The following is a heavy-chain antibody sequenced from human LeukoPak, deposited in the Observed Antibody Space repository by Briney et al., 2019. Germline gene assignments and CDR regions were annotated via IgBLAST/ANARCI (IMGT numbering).Heavy chain of an antibody. V-gene: IGHV1-69*13. D-gene: IGHD3-10*01. J-gene: IGHJ4*02. Sequence: ASVKVSCKASGGTFSSYAISWVRQAPGQGLEWMGGIIPTFGTANYAQKFQGRVTITADESTSTAYMELSSLRSEDTAVYYCARPYYYGSGSYYTSNGYYFDYWGQGTLVTVSS. CDR1: GGTFSSYA. CDR3: ARPYYYGSGSYYTSNGYYFDY. CDR2: IIPTFGTA.